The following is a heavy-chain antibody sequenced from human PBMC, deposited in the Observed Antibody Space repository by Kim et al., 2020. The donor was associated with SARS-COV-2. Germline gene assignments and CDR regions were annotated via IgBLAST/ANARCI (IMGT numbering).Heavy chain of an antibody. CDR3: ARDLGYSSGWYFDY. V-gene: IGHV1-3*01. J-gene: IGHJ4*02. Sequence: ASVKVSCKASGYTFTSYAMHWVRQAPGQRLEWMGWINAGNGNTKYSQKFQGRVTITRDTYASTAYMELSSLRSEDTAVYYCARDLGYSSGWYFDYWGQGTLVTVSS. D-gene: IGHD6-19*01. CDR1: GYTFTSYA. CDR2: INAGNGNT.